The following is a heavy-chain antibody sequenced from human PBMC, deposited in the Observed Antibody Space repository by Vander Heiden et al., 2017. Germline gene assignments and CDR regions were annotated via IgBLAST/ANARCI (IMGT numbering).Heavy chain of an antibody. V-gene: IGHV3-23*01. CDR3: AKDASVYYSDGSCRVFAMDV. CDR1: GFTFSNFV. J-gene: IGHJ6*02. Sequence: VQLLESGGGLLQPGGSLLLSCVASGFTFSNFVMNWVRQAPGKGLEWVSTVVGCCGKFYADSVKSRFTMSRQNSKKTLYLQMNRVRDEETALYYCAKDASVYYSDGSCRVFAMDVWGQGTTVTVSS. CDR2: VVGCCGK. D-gene: IGHD2-15*01.